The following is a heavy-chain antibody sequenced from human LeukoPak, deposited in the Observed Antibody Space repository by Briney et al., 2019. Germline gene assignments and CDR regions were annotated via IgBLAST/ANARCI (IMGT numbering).Heavy chain of an antibody. CDR2: INAYNGNK. Sequence: ASVTVSCMASRYTLTIYGISCVRAAPPQGLECGGWINAYNGNKNFAQTSRGIVTMTTDTPTSTPYMQLRSVISDDTAVHHCARTILIHTIAGSGWWFDPWGQGTLVTVSS. J-gene: IGHJ5*02. CDR1: RYTLTIYG. CDR3: ARTILIHTIAGSGWWFDP. D-gene: IGHD6-19*01. V-gene: IGHV1-18*01.